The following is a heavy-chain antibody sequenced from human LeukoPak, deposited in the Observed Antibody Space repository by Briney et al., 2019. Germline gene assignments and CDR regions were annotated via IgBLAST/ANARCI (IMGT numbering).Heavy chain of an antibody. Sequence: GASVKVSCKASGYTFTSYGISWVRQAPGQGREWMGWISAYNGNTNYEQKLQGRVTMTTDTSTSTAYMELRSLRSDDTAVYYCARHPVGHCSSTSCQHFDYWGQGTLVTVSS. V-gene: IGHV1-18*01. J-gene: IGHJ4*02. CDR3: ARHPVGHCSSTSCQHFDY. CDR2: ISAYNGNT. D-gene: IGHD2-2*03. CDR1: GYTFTSYG.